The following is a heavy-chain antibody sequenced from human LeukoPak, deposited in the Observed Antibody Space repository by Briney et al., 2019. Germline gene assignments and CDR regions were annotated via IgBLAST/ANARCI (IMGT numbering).Heavy chain of an antibody. Sequence: GGSLRLSCAASGFTFDDYGLSWVRQAPGKGLEWVSGINWNGGSTGYADSVKGRFTISRDNAKKSLYLQMHSLRAEDTAVYYCAELGITMIGGVWGKGTTVTISS. CDR2: INWNGGST. CDR1: GFTFDDYG. V-gene: IGHV3-20*04. J-gene: IGHJ6*04. D-gene: IGHD3-10*02. CDR3: AELGITMIGGV.